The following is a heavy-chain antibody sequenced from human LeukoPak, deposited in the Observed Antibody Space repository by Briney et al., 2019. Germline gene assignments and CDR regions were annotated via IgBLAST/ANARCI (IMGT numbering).Heavy chain of an antibody. J-gene: IGHJ4*02. CDR3: ARGDYDILTGYSIMGTVDY. CDR1: GGSISSSSYN. Sequence: SETLSLTCTVSGGSISSSSYNWGWIRQPPGKGLEWIGSIYYSGSTYYNPSLKSRVTISVDTSKNQFSLKLSSVTAADTAVYYCARGDYDILTGYSIMGTVDYWGQGTLVTVSS. V-gene: IGHV4-39*07. D-gene: IGHD3-9*01. CDR2: IYYSGST.